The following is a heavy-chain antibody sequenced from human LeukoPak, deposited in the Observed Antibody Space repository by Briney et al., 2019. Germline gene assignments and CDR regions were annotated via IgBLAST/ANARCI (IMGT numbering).Heavy chain of an antibody. Sequence: PSETLSLTCTVTGDSISSGRYYWTWIRQDPGKGLEWIGYISFSGSTDYNPSLKSRASISVDTSKNQLSLKLSSVTAADTAVYYCARADLYYYDGDAYWNGMDVWGQGTTVIVSS. D-gene: IGHD3-22*01. V-gene: IGHV4-31*03. J-gene: IGHJ6*02. CDR1: GDSISSGRYY. CDR2: ISFSGST. CDR3: ARADLYYYDGDAYWNGMDV.